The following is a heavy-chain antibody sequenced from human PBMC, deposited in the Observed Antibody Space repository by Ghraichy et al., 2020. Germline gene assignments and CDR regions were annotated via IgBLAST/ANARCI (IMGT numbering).Heavy chain of an antibody. D-gene: IGHD3-22*01. CDR1: GGTFSSYA. CDR2: IIPIFGTA. V-gene: IGHV1-69*06. J-gene: IGHJ6*03. CDR3: ARETSDYDSSGYYYTPCLALPRYYYMDV. Sequence: SVKVSCKASGGTFSSYAISWVRQAPGQGLEWMGGIIPIFGTANYAQKFQGRVTITADKSTSTAYMELSSLRSEDTAVYYCARETSDYDSSGYYYTPCLALPRYYYMDVWGKGTTVTVSS.